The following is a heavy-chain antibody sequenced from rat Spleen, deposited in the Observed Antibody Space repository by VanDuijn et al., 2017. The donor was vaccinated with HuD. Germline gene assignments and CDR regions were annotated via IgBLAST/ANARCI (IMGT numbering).Heavy chain of an antibody. CDR1: GFTFSDYY. CDR2: ISYDGSST. D-gene: IGHD1-11*01. V-gene: IGHV5-7*01. Sequence: EVQLVESGGGLVQPGRSLKLSCTASGFTFSDYYMAWVRQALKKGLEWVATISYDGSSTYYPDSVKGRFTISRDNAQSTLFLQMDSLTSEDTATYYCARLGTEAIGNWFSYWGQGTLVTVSS. CDR3: ARLGTEAIGNWFSY. J-gene: IGHJ3*01.